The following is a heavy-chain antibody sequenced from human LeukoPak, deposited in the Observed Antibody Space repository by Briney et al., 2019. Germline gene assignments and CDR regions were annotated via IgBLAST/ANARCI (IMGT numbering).Heavy chain of an antibody. CDR3: ARAGTRIQGYCSSTSCYPYYYYYMDV. V-gene: IGHV4-4*07. CDR1: GGSISSYY. CDR2: IYTSGGT. Sequence: PSETLSLTCTVSGGSISSYYWSWIRQPAGKGLEWIGRIYTSGGTNYNPSLKSRVTMSVDTSKNQFSLKLSSVTAADTAVYYCARAGTRIQGYCSSTSCYPYYYYYMDVWGKGTTVTVSS. D-gene: IGHD2-2*01. J-gene: IGHJ6*03.